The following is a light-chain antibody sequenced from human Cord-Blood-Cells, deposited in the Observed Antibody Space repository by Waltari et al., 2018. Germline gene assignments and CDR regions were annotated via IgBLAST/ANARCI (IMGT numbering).Light chain of an antibody. CDR2: DVS. J-gene: IGLJ1*01. CDR1: RSDFGGYHY. CDR3: CSYAGSYTYV. V-gene: IGLV2-11*01. Sequence: QSALTQPRSVSGSPGQSVTISCTRTRSDFGGYHYFSWYQQHPGKAAKLMIYDVSKRPSGVPDRFSGSKSGNTASLTISGLQAEDEADYYCCSYAGSYTYVFGTGTKVTVL.